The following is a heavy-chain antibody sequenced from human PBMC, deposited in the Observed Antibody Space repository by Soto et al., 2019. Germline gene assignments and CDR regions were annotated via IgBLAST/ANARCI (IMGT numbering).Heavy chain of an antibody. CDR2: FDPEDGET. V-gene: IGHV1-24*01. CDR1: GYTLTELS. J-gene: IGHJ5*02. Sequence: ASVKVSCKVSGYTLTELSMHWVRQAPGKGLEWMGGFDPEDGETIYAQKFQGRVTMTEDTSTDTAYMELSSLRSEDTAVYYCATTRNSMPVDIVVVPAAIWWFDPWGQGTLVTVSS. CDR3: ATTRNSMPVDIVVVPAAIWWFDP. D-gene: IGHD2-2*03.